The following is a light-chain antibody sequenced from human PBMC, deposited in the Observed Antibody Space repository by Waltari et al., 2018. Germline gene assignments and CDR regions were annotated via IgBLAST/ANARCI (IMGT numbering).Light chain of an antibody. Sequence: TCRAGQGISNSLAWFQQKPGKAPKLLLYGASRLESGVPPSFSGSGSGTDYTLTISSLQPDDFATYYCQQYYFTPYTVGQGTKLDIK. V-gene: IGKV1-NL1*01. CDR1: QGISNS. J-gene: IGKJ2*01. CDR2: GAS. CDR3: QQYYFTPYT.